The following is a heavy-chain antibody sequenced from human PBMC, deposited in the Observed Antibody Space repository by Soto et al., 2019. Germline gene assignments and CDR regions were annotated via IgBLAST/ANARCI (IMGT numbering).Heavy chain of an antibody. CDR3: ARDMDCSGGSCYQPNNRLDP. CDR2: IIPIIGSG. D-gene: IGHD2-15*01. CDR1: GGTFSNYI. J-gene: IGHJ5*02. Sequence: QAQLVQSGAEVKKPGSSVNVSCKASGGTFSNYIISWVRQAPGQGLEWMGRIIPIIGSGNYAQKFQGRVTITADKSTNIAYMELSSLRSEDTAIYYCARDMDCSGGSCYQPNNRLDPWGQGTLVTVSS. V-gene: IGHV1-69*08.